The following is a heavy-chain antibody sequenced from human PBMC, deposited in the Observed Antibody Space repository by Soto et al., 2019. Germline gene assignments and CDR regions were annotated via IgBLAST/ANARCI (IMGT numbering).Heavy chain of an antibody. V-gene: IGHV1-3*01. CDR1: GYTFTSYA. J-gene: IGHJ3*02. Sequence: ASVKVSCKASGYTFTSYAMHWVRQAPGQRLEWMGWINAGNGNTKYSQKFQGRVTITRDTSASTAYMELSSLRSEDTAVYYCARVAITVIVVNAFDIWGQGTMVTV. CDR2: INAGNGNT. CDR3: ARVAITVIVVNAFDI. D-gene: IGHD3-22*01.